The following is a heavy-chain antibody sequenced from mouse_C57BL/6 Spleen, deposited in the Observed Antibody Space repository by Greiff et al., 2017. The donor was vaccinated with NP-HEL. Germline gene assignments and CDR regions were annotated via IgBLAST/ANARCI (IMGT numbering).Heavy chain of an antibody. CDR2: IDPETGGT. J-gene: IGHJ2*01. CDR1: GYTFTDYE. V-gene: IGHV1-15*01. Sequence: QVQLQQSGAELVRPGASVTLSCKASGYTFTDYEMHWVKQTPVHGLEWIGAIDPETGGTAYNQKFKGKAILTADKSSSTAYMELRSLTSEDSAVYYCTRRRGYRGYYFDYWGQGTTLTVSS. D-gene: IGHD2-2*01. CDR3: TRRRGYRGYYFDY.